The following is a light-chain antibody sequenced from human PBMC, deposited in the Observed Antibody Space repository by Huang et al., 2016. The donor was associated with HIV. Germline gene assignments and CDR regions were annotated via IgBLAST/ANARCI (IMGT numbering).Light chain of an antibody. J-gene: IGKJ3*01. V-gene: IGKV3-11*01. CDR2: DAS. Sequence: EIMLTQSPATLSLSPGKRATLSCRASQSVDTYLAWYQQKPGQAPRLLIYDASDRATGIPVRFSGSGSGTNFTLTISRLEPEDFAVYYCQERYNWPRFTFGPGTKVDIK. CDR3: QERYNWPRFT. CDR1: QSVDTY.